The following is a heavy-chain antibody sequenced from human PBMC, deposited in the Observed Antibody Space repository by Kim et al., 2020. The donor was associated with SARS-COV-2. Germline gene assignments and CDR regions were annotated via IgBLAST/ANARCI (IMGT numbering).Heavy chain of an antibody. D-gene: IGHD1-26*01. CDR2: IKSKTDGGTT. CDR1: GFTFSNAW. J-gene: IGHJ3*02. V-gene: IGHV3-15*01. CDR3: TTVSGSYYAAFDI. Sequence: GGSLRLSCAASGFTFSNAWMSWVRQAPGKGLEWVGRIKSKTDGGTTDYAAPVKGRFTISRDDSKNTLYLQMNSLKTEDTAVYYCTTVSGSYYAAFDIWGQGTMVTVSS.